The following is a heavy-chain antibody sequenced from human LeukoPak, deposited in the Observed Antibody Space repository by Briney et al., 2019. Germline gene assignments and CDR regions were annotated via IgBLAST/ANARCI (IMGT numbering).Heavy chain of an antibody. CDR3: ARVYYYYGMDV. CDR2: ISSSSSYI. CDR1: GFTFSSYS. Sequence: GGSLRLSCAASGFTFSSYSMNWVRQAPGKGLEWVSSISSSSSYIYYADSVKGRFTTSRDNAKNSLYLQMNSLRSDDTAVYYCARVYYYYGMDVWGQGTTVTVSS. J-gene: IGHJ6*02. V-gene: IGHV3-21*04.